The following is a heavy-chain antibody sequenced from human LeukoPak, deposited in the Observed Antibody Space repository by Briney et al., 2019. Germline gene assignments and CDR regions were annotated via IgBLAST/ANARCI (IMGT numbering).Heavy chain of an antibody. J-gene: IGHJ3*02. V-gene: IGHV1-2*02. CDR3: ARDRPYFVVVPAAIGAFDI. CDR2: INPNSGGT. D-gene: IGHD2-2*01. Sequence: ASVKVSCKASGYTFTGYYMHWVRQAPGQGLEWMGWINPNSGGTNYAQKFQGRVTMTRDTSISTAYMELSRLRSDDTAVYYCARDRPYFVVVPAAIGAFDIWGQGTMVTVSS. CDR1: GYTFTGYY.